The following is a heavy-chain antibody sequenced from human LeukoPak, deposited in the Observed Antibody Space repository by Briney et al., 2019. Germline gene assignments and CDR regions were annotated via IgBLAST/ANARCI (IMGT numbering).Heavy chain of an antibody. Sequence: GGSLRLSCAVSGFTLSSYRMIWVRQAPGKGLEWVSYISSISSAIYYADSAKGRFTISRDNAKNSLYLQMSSLRGEDTAVYYCARGKTWGNQLLYYWGQGTLVTVSS. CDR1: GFTLSSYR. J-gene: IGHJ4*02. CDR2: ISSISSAI. D-gene: IGHD2-2*01. V-gene: IGHV3-48*01. CDR3: ARGKTWGNQLLYY.